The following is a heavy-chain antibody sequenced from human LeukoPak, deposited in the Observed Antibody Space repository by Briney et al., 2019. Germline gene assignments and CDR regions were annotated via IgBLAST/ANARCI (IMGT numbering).Heavy chain of an antibody. CDR1: GYTFTSYY. V-gene: IGHV1-46*01. D-gene: IGHD3-22*01. Sequence: ASVKVSCKASGYTFTSYYMHWVRQAPGQGLEWMGIINPSGGSTSYAQKFQGRVTTTRDTSTSTVYMELSSLRSEDTAVYYCAREGDYYDSSGYLGYWGQGTLVTVSS. CDR2: INPSGGST. CDR3: AREGDYYDSSGYLGY. J-gene: IGHJ4*02.